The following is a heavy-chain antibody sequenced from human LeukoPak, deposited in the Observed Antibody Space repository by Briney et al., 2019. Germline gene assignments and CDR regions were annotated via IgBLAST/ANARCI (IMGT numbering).Heavy chain of an antibody. D-gene: IGHD3-3*01. CDR1: GGTFSSYT. J-gene: IGHJ5*02. Sequence: SVKVSCKASGGTFSSYTISWVRQAPGQGLEWMGRIIPILGIANYAQKFQGRVTMTEDTSTDTAYMELSSLRSEDTAVYYCATSPDFRLSFDPWGQGTLVTVSS. CDR3: ATSPDFRLSFDP. CDR2: IIPILGIA. V-gene: IGHV1-69*02.